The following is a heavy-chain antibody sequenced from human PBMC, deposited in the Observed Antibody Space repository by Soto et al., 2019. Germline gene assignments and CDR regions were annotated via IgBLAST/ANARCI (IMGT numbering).Heavy chain of an antibody. J-gene: IGHJ6*03. CDR3: ARDPRYCSGGNCYSAGKDHYYYYMDV. D-gene: IGHD2-15*01. CDR1: GFTFSDYY. Sequence: QVQLVESGGGLVKPGGSLRLSCAASGFTFSDYYMSWIRQAPGKGLEWVSYISSGGSPIYYTDSVKGRFTISRDNAENSLYLQMNSLRAEDTAVYYSARDPRYCSGGNCYSAGKDHYYYYMDVWGKGTTVTVSS. CDR2: ISSGGSPI. V-gene: IGHV3-11*01.